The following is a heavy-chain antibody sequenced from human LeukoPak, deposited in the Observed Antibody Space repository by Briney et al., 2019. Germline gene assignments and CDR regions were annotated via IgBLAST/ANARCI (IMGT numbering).Heavy chain of an antibody. CDR2: IRKDGSEK. D-gene: IGHD5-24*01. J-gene: IGHJ3*02. CDR3: AKRRDGYNSGAFDI. Sequence: PGGSLRLSCAASGFTFEIYWMSWVRQAPGKGLEWVANIRKDGSEKNYVDSVKGRFTISRDNAKNSLYLQMSRLRAEDTAVYFCAKRRDGYNSGAFDIWGQGTMVTVSS. CDR1: GFTFEIYW. V-gene: IGHV3-7*05.